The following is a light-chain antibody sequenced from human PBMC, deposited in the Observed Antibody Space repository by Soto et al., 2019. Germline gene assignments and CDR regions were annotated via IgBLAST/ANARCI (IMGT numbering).Light chain of an antibody. Sequence: ESVVPQSPGTLSLSPGERATLSCRASQSVGSNYLAWYQQKPGQAPRLLISDASNRATGIPDRFSGSGSGTDFTLTISRLEPEDFAVYYCQQDGSSPCTFGGGTKVDIK. J-gene: IGKJ4*01. CDR1: QSVGSNY. CDR2: DAS. CDR3: QQDGSSPCT. V-gene: IGKV3-20*01.